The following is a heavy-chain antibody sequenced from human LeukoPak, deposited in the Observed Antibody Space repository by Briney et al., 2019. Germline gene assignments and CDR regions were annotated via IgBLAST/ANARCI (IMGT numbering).Heavy chain of an antibody. CDR3: ARRYCTDSVCYLVP. CDR1: GGSISSSSYY. V-gene: IGHV4-39*01. CDR2: IYYSGST. D-gene: IGHD2-8*01. Sequence: SETLSLTCTVSGGSISSSSYYWRWIRQPPGKGLEWFGSIYYSGSTYYHPSLQSRVTISVDTSKNQFSLNLSSVTAADTAVYYCARRYCTDSVCYLVPWGQGTLVTVSS. J-gene: IGHJ5*02.